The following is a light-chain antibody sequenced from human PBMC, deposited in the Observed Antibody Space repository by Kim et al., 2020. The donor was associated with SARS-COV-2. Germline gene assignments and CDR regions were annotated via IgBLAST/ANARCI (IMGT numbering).Light chain of an antibody. J-gene: IGKJ2*01. CDR3: QHYNNWPPET. CDR2: GVS. V-gene: IGKV3-15*01. Sequence: EIVMTQSPATLSVSPGDRVTLSCMASQSVTSNLAWYQQKPGQAPRLLIYGVSTRATGIPARFSGSGSGTEFTLTISSLQSEDFAVYYCQHYNNWPPETFGQGTKLEI. CDR1: QSVTSN.